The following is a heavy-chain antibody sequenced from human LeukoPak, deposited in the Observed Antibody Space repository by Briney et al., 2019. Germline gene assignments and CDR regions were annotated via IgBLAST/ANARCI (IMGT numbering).Heavy chain of an antibody. J-gene: IGHJ4*02. CDR2: ISWNSGNI. V-gene: IGHV3-9*01. CDR3: AKGQQMWLVFFDY. CDR1: GFTFEDYA. Sequence: PGGSLRLSCAASGFTFEDYAMHWVRHAPGKGLEWVSGISWNSGNIGYADSVKGRFTISRDNAKNSLYLQMNSLRAEDTALYYCAKGQQMWLVFFDYWGQGTLVTVSS. D-gene: IGHD5-18*01.